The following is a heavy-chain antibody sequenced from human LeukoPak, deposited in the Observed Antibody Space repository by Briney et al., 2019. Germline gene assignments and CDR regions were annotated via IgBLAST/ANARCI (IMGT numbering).Heavy chain of an antibody. V-gene: IGHV3-23*01. CDR2: ISGSGGST. D-gene: IGHD6-6*01. Sequence: GRSLRLSCAASGFTFSSYAMSWVRQAPGKGLEWVSAISGSGGSTYYADSVKGRFTISRDNSKNTLYLQMNSLRAEDTAVYYCRGEGSSSSFDYWGQGTLVTVSS. CDR1: GFTFSSYA. CDR3: RGEGSSSSFDY. J-gene: IGHJ4*02.